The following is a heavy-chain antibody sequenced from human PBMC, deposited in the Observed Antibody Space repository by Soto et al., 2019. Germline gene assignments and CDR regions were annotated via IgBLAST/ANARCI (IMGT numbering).Heavy chain of an antibody. CDR3: ARLTGMIVVVQIDY. CDR1: GGSISSSSYY. D-gene: IGHD3-22*01. Sequence: QLQLQESGPGLVKPSETLSLTCTVSGGSISSSSYYWGWIRQPPGKGLEWIGSIYYSGSTYYNPSLKSRVTISVDTSKNQFSLQLSSVTAADTAVYYCARLTGMIVVVQIDYWGQGTLVTVSS. V-gene: IGHV4-39*01. CDR2: IYYSGST. J-gene: IGHJ4*02.